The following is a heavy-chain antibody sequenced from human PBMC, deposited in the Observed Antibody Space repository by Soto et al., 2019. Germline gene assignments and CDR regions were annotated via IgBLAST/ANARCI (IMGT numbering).Heavy chain of an antibody. D-gene: IGHD2-15*01. V-gene: IGHV4-31*03. Sequence: QVQLQESGPGLVKPSQTLSPTCTVSGGSIINGDTYLNWIRQHPEKGLEWMGYMNYRGTTNYNPALKSRILISIDTSKNQFSLRLTSVTAADTAVYYCARDAPGVAPYWGQGTLVTGSS. CDR3: ARDAPGVAPY. CDR2: MNYRGTT. J-gene: IGHJ4*02. CDR1: GGSIINGDTY.